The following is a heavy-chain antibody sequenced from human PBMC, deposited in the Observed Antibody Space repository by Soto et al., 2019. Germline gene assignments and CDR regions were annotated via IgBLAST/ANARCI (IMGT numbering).Heavy chain of an antibody. Sequence: QVQLVQSGAEVKKPGSSVKVSCKASGGTFSSYAISWVRQAPGQGLEWMGGIIPIFGTANYAQKFQGRVTITADEATSTAYMELSSLRSEDTAVHYCARDALPYYYGSGSWSSLYYYYGMDVWGQGTTVTVSS. D-gene: IGHD3-10*01. CDR1: GGTFSSYA. V-gene: IGHV1-69*01. J-gene: IGHJ6*02. CDR2: IIPIFGTA. CDR3: ARDALPYYYGSGSWSSLYYYYGMDV.